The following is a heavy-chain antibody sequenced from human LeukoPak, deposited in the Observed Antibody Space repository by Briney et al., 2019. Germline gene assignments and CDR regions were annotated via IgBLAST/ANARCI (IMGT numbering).Heavy chain of an antibody. D-gene: IGHD3-22*01. CDR3: ARPRNYDSSGYLET. Sequence: GGSLRLSCAASGFSFSGSTMHWVRQAPGKGLEWMGIIYPGDSDTRYSPSFQGQVTISADKSISTAYLQWSSLKASDTAMYYCARPRNYDSSGYLETWGQGTLVTVSS. CDR2: IYPGDSDT. V-gene: IGHV5-51*01. J-gene: IGHJ4*02. CDR1: GFSFSGST.